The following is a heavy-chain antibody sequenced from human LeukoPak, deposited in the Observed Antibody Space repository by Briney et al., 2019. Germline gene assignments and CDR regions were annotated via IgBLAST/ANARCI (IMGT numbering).Heavy chain of an antibody. CDR1: GGTFTIYT. V-gene: IGHV1-69*06. J-gene: IGHJ4*02. Sequence: AVKVSFTGAGGTFTIYTISWVRQAQGQGEEWMGGIIPIFGTANYSQKFQGRVTITADKSTSTAYMELSSLRSEDTAVYYCARDALRYFDWLYYWGQGTLVTVSS. CDR3: ARDALRYFDWLYY. CDR2: IIPIFGTA. D-gene: IGHD3-9*01.